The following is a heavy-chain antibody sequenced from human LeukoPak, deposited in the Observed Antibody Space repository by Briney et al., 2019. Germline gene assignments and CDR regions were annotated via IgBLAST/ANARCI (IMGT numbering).Heavy chain of an antibody. J-gene: IGHJ4*02. Sequence: GGSLRLSCAASGFTFSSYGMHWVRQAPGKGLEWLANIKHDGREKYYVDSVKGRFTISRDNAKNSLYLQMNSLRGEDTAVYYCARDRDYYYYFEYWGQGTLVTVSS. CDR3: ARDRDYYYYFEY. V-gene: IGHV3-7*01. CDR1: GFTFSSYG. CDR2: IKHDGREK. D-gene: IGHD3-10*01.